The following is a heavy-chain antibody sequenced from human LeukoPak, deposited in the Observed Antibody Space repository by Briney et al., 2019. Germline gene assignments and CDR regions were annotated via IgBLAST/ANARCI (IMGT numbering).Heavy chain of an antibody. CDR1: GYTFTSYY. Sequence: GASVKVSCKASGYTFTSYYMHWVRQAPGQGLEWMGIINPSGGSTSYAQKFQGRVTMTRDTSISTAYMELSRLRSDDTAVYYCARSPLGEVGAQGFDYWGQGTLVTVSS. J-gene: IGHJ4*02. CDR2: INPSGGST. V-gene: IGHV1-46*01. D-gene: IGHD1-26*01. CDR3: ARSPLGEVGAQGFDY.